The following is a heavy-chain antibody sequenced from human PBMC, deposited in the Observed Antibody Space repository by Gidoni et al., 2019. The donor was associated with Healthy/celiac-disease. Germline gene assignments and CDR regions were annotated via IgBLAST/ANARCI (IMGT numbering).Heavy chain of an antibody. CDR3: ARGNYCSGGSCYSEFDYYYGMDV. V-gene: IGHV1-8*01. D-gene: IGHD2-15*01. CDR1: GYTFTSYD. CDR2: MNPNSGNT. Sequence: QVQLVQSGAEVKKPGASVKVSCKASGYTFTSYDINWVRQATGQGLEWMGWMNPNSGNTGYAQKFQGRVTMTRNTSISTAYMELSSLRSEDTAVYYCARGNYCSGGSCYSEFDYYYGMDVWGQGTTVTVSS. J-gene: IGHJ6*02.